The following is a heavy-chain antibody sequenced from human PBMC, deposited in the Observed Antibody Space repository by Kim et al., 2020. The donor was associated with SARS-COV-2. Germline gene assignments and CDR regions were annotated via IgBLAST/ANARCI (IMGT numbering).Heavy chain of an antibody. CDR2: IFYSGST. Sequence: SETLSLTCTVSGSSISSTSYYWGWIRQPPGKGLEWIATIFYSGSTYYNPSLKSRVTISVDTSKNQFSLNLNSVTAVDTAVYSCAASSSIAARPSPSTFDYWGQGTLVTVSS. CDR1: GSSISSTSYY. D-gene: IGHD6-6*01. J-gene: IGHJ4*02. V-gene: IGHV4-39*01. CDR3: AASSSIAARPSPSTFDY.